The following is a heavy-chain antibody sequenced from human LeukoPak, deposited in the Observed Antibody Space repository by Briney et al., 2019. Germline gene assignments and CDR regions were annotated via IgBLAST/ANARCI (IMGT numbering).Heavy chain of an antibody. J-gene: IGHJ6*03. CDR2: INPNSGGT. Sequence: ASVKVSCKASGNTFIDYYMHWVRQAPGQGLEWMGWINPNSGGTNYAQKFQGRVTMTRNTSISTAYMELSRLRSDDTAVYYCARATGYYYYMDVWGKGTTVTVSS. CDR3: ARATGYYYYMDV. CDR1: GNTFIDYY. V-gene: IGHV1-2*02.